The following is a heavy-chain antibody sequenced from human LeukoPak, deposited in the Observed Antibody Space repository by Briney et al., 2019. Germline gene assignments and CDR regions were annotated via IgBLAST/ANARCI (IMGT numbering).Heavy chain of an antibody. CDR3: ARDRSNNHYYHSNLSLRSGFDY. CDR1: GYTFTGYY. V-gene: IGHV1-2*06. CDR2: INPNSGGT. D-gene: IGHD3-22*01. J-gene: IGHJ4*02. Sequence: GASVKVSCKASGYTFTGYYMHWVRQAPGQGLEWMGRINPNSGGTNYAQKFKGRVTMTRDTSISTAYMELSRLRSDDTAVYYCARDRSNNHYYHSNLSLRSGFDYWGQGTLVTVSS.